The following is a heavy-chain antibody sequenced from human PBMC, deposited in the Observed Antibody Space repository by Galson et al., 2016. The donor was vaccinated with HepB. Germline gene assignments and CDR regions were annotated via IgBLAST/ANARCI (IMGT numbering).Heavy chain of an antibody. V-gene: IGHV5-10-1*01. CDR3: ARHFSGPTNAFEI. J-gene: IGHJ3*02. CDR1: GYTFTTYW. D-gene: IGHD2/OR15-2a*01. Sequence: QSGAEVKKPGESLRISCKGSGYTFTTYWISWVRQMPGKGLEWMGRIDPTDSYTNYSPSFQGQVTVSADTSISTAYLQWSRLRASDTALCFCARHFSGPTNAFEIWGRGTMVTVSS. CDR2: IDPTDSYT.